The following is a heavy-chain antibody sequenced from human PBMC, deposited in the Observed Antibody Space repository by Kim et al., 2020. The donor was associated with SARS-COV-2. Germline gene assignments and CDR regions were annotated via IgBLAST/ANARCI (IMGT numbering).Heavy chain of an antibody. Sequence: SQTLSLTCAISGDSVSSNSAAWNWIRQSPSRGLEWLGRTYYRSKWYNDYAVSVKSRITINPDTSKNQFSLQLNSVTPEDTAVYYCARDGLDYGDYADAFDIWGQGTMVTVSS. V-gene: IGHV6-1*01. CDR1: GDSVSSNSAA. CDR3: ARDGLDYGDYADAFDI. CDR2: TYYRSKWYN. J-gene: IGHJ3*02. D-gene: IGHD4-17*01.